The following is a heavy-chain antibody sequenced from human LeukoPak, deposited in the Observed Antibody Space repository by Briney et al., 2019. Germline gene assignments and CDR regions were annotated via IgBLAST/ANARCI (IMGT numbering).Heavy chain of an antibody. Sequence: SVKVSCKASGGTFSSYAISWVRQAPGQGLEWMGRIIPILGIANYAQKFQGRVTITADNSTSTAYMELSSLRSEDTAVYYCASEGYYYGSGSYRYYGMDVWGQGTTVTVSS. D-gene: IGHD3-10*01. CDR3: ASEGYYYGSGSYRYYGMDV. J-gene: IGHJ6*02. V-gene: IGHV1-69*04. CDR1: GGTFSSYA. CDR2: IIPILGIA.